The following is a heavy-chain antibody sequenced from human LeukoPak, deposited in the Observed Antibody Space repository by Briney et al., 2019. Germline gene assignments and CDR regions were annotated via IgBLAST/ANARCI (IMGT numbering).Heavy chain of an antibody. J-gene: IGHJ4*02. CDR2: ISSTGDTI. V-gene: IGHV3-11*04. CDR3: ARGYGNYGY. CDR1: GFTFTDYS. D-gene: IGHD4-11*01. Sequence: PGGSLRLSCAASGFTFTDYSMGWIRQAPGKGLEWVSYISSTGDTIYYADSVKGRFTISRDNAKNSLYLQMNSLRAEDTAVYYCARGYGNYGYWGQGTLVTVSS.